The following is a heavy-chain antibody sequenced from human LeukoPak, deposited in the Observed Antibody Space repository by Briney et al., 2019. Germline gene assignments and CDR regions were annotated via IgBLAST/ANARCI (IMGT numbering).Heavy chain of an antibody. J-gene: IGHJ6*02. D-gene: IGHD1-1*01. V-gene: IGHV4-39*07. CDR3: ARTNDGDYYYGMDV. CDR2: IYYSGNS. CDR1: GGSISGSSYY. Sequence: SETLSLTCTVSGGSISGSSYYWGWIRQPPGKGLEWIGSIYYSGNSYYNPSLRSRVTISVDTSKNQFSLKLSSVTAADTAVYYCARTNDGDYYYGMDVWGQGTTVTVSS.